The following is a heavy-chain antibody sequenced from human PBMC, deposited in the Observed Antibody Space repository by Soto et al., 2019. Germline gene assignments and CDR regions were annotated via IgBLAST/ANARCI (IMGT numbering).Heavy chain of an antibody. Sequence: QVQLQQWGAGLLKPAETLSLTCAVYGGSFSGYYWSWIRQPPGKGLEWIGEINYSESTNYNPSLKSRVTISIDTSKNQFSLKLNSVTAADTAVYYCARGGISGTTARVDYWGQGTLATVSS. D-gene: IGHD1-20*01. J-gene: IGHJ4*02. CDR1: GGSFSGYY. V-gene: IGHV4-34*01. CDR2: INYSEST. CDR3: ARGGISGTTARVDY.